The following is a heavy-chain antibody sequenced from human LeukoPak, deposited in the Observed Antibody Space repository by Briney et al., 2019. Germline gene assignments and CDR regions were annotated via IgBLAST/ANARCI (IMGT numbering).Heavy chain of an antibody. CDR1: GYTFTSYD. V-gene: IGHV1-8*01. D-gene: IGHD2-2*01. J-gene: IGHJ1*01. CDR3: ARGPVGGVPAAINYFQH. CDR2: MNPNSGNT. Sequence: GASVKVSCKASGYTFTSYDINWVRQATGQGLEWMGWMNPNSGNTGYAQKFQGRVTMTRNTSISTAYMELSSLRSEDTAVYYCARGPVGGVPAAINYFQHWGQGTLVTVSS.